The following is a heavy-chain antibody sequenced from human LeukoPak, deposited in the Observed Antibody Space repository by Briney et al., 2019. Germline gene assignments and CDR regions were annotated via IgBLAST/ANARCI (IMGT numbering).Heavy chain of an antibody. CDR3: ARDPGWPYYFDY. CDR2: ISYDGSNK. J-gene: IGHJ4*02. D-gene: IGHD6-19*01. Sequence: PRRSLRLSCAASGFTFSSYAMHWVRQAPGKGLEWVAVISYDGSNKYYADSVKGRFTISRDNSKNTLYLQMNSLRAEDTAVYYCARDPGWPYYFDYWGQGTLVTLSS. V-gene: IGHV3-30-3*01. CDR1: GFTFSSYA.